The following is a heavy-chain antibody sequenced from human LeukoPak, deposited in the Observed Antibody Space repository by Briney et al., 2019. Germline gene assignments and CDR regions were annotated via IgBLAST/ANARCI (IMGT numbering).Heavy chain of an antibody. Sequence: PGGSLRLSCAASGFTFSSYEMNWVRQAPGKGLEWVSYISSNGSTIYYADSVKGRFTISRDNAKNSLYLQMNSLRAEDTAVYYCARSSSGSGGYYMDVWGKGTTVTVSS. CDR2: ISSNGSTI. J-gene: IGHJ6*03. D-gene: IGHD1-26*01. CDR1: GFTFSSYE. CDR3: ARSSSGSGGYYMDV. V-gene: IGHV3-48*03.